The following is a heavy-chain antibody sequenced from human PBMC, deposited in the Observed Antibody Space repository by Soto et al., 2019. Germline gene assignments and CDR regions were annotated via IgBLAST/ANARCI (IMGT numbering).Heavy chain of an antibody. J-gene: IGHJ4*02. D-gene: IGHD4-17*01. CDR2: IWYDGSNK. CDR1: GFTFSSYG. CDR3: ARDGVGDYGGFGGY. V-gene: IGHV3-33*01. Sequence: GGSLRLSCAASGFTFSSYGMHWVRQAPGKGLEWVAVIWYDGSNKYYADSVKGRFTISRDNSKNTLYLQMNSLRAEDTAVYYCARDGVGDYGGFGGYWGQVTLVTVSS.